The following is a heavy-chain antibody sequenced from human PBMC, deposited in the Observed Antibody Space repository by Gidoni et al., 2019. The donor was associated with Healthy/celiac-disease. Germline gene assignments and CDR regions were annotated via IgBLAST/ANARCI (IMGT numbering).Heavy chain of an antibody. J-gene: IGHJ4*02. D-gene: IGHD6-13*01. CDR2: IRYDGSNK. CDR1: GFTFRSYG. V-gene: IGHV3-30*02. Sequence: QVPLVESGGGVVQHGGSLHLSCAASGFTFRSYGMHWVRQAPGKGLEWVAFIRYDGSNKYYADSVKGRFTISRDNSKNTLYLQMNSLRAEDTAVYYCAKCRLKGPAAAGFFDYWGQGTLVTVSS. CDR3: AKCRLKGPAAAGFFDY.